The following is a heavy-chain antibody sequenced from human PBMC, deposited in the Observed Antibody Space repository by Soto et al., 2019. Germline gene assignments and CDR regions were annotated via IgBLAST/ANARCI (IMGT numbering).Heavy chain of an antibody. J-gene: IGHJ4*02. D-gene: IGHD2-15*01. CDR2: IYWDDDK. V-gene: IGHV2-5*02. CDR3: AHRPSYCSGGSCYSGFDY. CDR1: GFSLSTSGVG. Sequence: QITLKESGPTLVKPTQTLTLTCTFSGFSLSTSGVGVGWIRQPPGKALEWLALIYWDDDKRYSPSLKSRLTITKDTPKNQVVLTMTTMDPVDPATYYCAHRPSYCSGGSCYSGFDYWGQGTLVTVSS.